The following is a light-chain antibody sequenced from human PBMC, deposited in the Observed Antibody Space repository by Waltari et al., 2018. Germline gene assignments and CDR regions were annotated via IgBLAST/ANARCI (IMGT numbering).Light chain of an antibody. CDR2: EVS. V-gene: IGLV2-14*01. CDR1: SSDVGGYKY. CDR3: SSFTTSYTRL. J-gene: IGLJ3*02. Sequence: QSALTQPASVSGSPGQSITISCTGPSSDVGGYKYVSWYQQPPGKVPKVIIYEVSNRPSGVSNRFSGSKSGNTASLTISGLQAEDEADYYCSSFTTSYTRLFGGGTKLTVL.